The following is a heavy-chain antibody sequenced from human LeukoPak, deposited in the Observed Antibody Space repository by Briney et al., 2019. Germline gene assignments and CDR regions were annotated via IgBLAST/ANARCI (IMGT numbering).Heavy chain of an antibody. J-gene: IGHJ4*02. CDR2: ISYDGSNK. D-gene: IGHD3-22*01. V-gene: IGHV3-30*18. Sequence: PGRSLRLSCAASGFTFSSYGMHWVRQAPGKGLEWVAVISYDGSNKYYADSVKGRFTISRDNSKNTLYLQMNSLRAEDTAVYYCAKEGYVWFNYYDTERPDYWGQGTLVTVSS. CDR1: GFTFSSYG. CDR3: AKEGYVWFNYYDTERPDY.